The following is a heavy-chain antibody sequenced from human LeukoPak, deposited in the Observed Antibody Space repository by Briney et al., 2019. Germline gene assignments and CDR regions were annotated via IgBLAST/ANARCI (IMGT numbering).Heavy chain of an antibody. D-gene: IGHD4-11*01. Sequence: SVKVSCKASGGTFSSYAISWVRQAPGQGLEWMGGIIPIFGTANYAQKFQGIVTITADKSTSTAYMELSSLRSEDTAVYYCASQTTVGDMNYWGQGTLVTVSS. J-gene: IGHJ4*02. CDR3: ASQTTVGDMNY. CDR2: IIPIFGTA. CDR1: GGTFSSYA. V-gene: IGHV1-69*06.